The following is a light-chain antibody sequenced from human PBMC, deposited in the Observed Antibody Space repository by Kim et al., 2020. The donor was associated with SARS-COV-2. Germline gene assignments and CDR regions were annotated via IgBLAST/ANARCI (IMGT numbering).Light chain of an antibody. CDR1: RLGEKF. Sequence: SYELTQPPSVSVSPGQTASIPCSGYRLGEKFASWYQQMPGQSPILVIYQDTQRAPGIPERFSGSNSGDTATLTIAGTQDMDEAHYYCQTWGTSVVFGGGT. CDR3: QTWGTSVV. V-gene: IGLV3-1*01. CDR2: QDT. J-gene: IGLJ2*01.